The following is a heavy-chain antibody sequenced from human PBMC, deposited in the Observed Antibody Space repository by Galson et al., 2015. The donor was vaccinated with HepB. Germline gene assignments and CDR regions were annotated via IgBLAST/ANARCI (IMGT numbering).Heavy chain of an antibody. CDR3: TTAGYSRPY. V-gene: IGHV3-15*01. J-gene: IGHJ4*02. CDR1: GFTFRNAW. D-gene: IGHD5-18*01. Sequence: SLRLSCAASGFTFRNAWMSWVRQAPGKGLEWVGRIKSKTGGGTTDYAAPVKGRFTISRDDSKNTLYLEMNSLKIEDTAVYYCTTAGYSRPYWSQGALVTVSS. CDR2: IKSKTGGGTT.